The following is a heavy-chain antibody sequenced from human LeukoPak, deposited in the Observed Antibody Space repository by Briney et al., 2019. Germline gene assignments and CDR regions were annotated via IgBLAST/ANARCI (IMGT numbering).Heavy chain of an antibody. J-gene: IGHJ4*02. CDR1: GFAFSSYN. Sequence: GGSLRLSCAASGFAFSSYNMKWVRQAPGKGLEWVSFISTTSTYIYYADSVKGRFTVSRDNSKNLLYLQMDSLRVEDTAVYYCVRAGTCSSTSCGGGIEYWGQGTLVTVSS. D-gene: IGHD2-2*01. V-gene: IGHV3-21*06. CDR2: ISTTSTYI. CDR3: VRAGTCSSTSCGGGIEY.